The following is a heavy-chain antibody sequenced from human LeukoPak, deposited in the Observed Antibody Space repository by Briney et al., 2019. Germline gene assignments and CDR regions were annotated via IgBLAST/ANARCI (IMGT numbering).Heavy chain of an antibody. D-gene: IGHD5-12*01. J-gene: IGHJ4*02. V-gene: IGHV4-59*08. CDR2: IYYSGST. CDR1: GGSISSYY. CDR3: ASGMVATTFDY. Sequence: SETLSLTCTVSGGSISSYYWSWIRQPPGKGLEWIGYIYYSGSTNYDPSLKSRVTISVDTSKNQFSLKLSSVTAADTAVYYCASGMVATTFDYWGQGTLVTVSS.